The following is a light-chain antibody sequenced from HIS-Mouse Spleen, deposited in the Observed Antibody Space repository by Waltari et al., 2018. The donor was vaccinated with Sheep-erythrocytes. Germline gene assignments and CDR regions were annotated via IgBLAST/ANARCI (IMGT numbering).Light chain of an antibody. CDR1: SSNIGSNY. CDR2: RNN. Sequence: QSVLTQPPSASGTPGQRVTIPCSGSSSNIGSNYVYWYQQLPGTAPKLLIYRNNQRPSGVPDRFSGSKSGNTASLTISGLQAEDEADYYCCSYAGSSTPWVFGGGTKLTVL. CDR3: CSYAGSSTPWV. J-gene: IGLJ3*02. V-gene: IGLV1-47*01.